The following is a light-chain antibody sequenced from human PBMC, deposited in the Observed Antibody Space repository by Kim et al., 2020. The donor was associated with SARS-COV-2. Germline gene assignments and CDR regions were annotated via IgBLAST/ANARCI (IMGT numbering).Light chain of an antibody. CDR2: GKN. J-gene: IGLJ2*01. CDR1: SLRSYY. CDR3: NSRDSNDNVV. Sequence: VAVAQTGRITCQGDSLRSYYATWYLQKPGQAPILVIYGKNNRPSGIPDRFSGSSSGNTASLTITGTQAGDEADYYCNSRDSNDNVVFGGGTKLTVL. V-gene: IGLV3-19*01.